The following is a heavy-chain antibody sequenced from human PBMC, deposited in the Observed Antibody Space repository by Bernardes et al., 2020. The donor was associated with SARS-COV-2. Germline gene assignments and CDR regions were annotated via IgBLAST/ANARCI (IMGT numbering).Heavy chain of an antibody. CDR2: INAGNGNA. D-gene: IGHD3-10*01. V-gene: IGHV1-3*01. CDR1: AFTFTNYA. Sequence: ASVKVSCKASAFTFTNYAIHWVRQAPGQRLEWMGWINAGNGNASYSEEFQGRVTITTDTSASTAYMELSSLRSEDTAVYYCASTPISMVRGVILDWGQGTLVTVSS. J-gene: IGHJ4*02. CDR3: ASTPISMVRGVILD.